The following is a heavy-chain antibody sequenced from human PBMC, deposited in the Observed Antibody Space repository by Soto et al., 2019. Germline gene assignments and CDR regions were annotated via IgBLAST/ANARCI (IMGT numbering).Heavy chain of an antibody. CDR3: VIHMVRGVIGP. J-gene: IGHJ4*02. Sequence: QEQLVQSGAEVKKPGASVKVSCQAFGYTFTDYDINWVRQATGQGLEWLGWMNPKSGNTGYSQKFQGRVTMTRDTSLRTAYKELSILRSEDTAIYYCVIHMVRGVIGPWGQGTRVTVSS. CDR2: MNPKSGNT. CDR1: GYTFTDYD. V-gene: IGHV1-8*01. D-gene: IGHD3-10*01.